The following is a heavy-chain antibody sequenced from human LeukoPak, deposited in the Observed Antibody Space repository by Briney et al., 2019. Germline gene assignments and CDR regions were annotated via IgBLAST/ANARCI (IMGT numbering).Heavy chain of an antibody. CDR1: GFTFSSYW. J-gene: IGHJ6*02. CDR2: IKQDGSEK. Sequence: GGSLRLSCTASGFTFSSYWMSWVRQAPGKGLEWVANIKQDGSEKDYVDSVKGRFTISRDNAKNSLYLQINSLRAEDTALYYCARYCGGDCYGMDVWGQGTTVTVSS. D-gene: IGHD2-21*01. V-gene: IGHV3-7*01. CDR3: ARYCGGDCYGMDV.